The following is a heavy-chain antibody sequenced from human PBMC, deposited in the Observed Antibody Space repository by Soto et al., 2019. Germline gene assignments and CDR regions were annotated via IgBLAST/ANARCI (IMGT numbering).Heavy chain of an antibody. CDR3: ASHNTNYDILTGYYRIDT. Sequence: SETLSLTCTVSGGSISSSSYYWGWIRQPPGKGLEWIGSIYYSGSTYYNPSLKSRVTISVDTSKNQFSLKLSSVTAADTAVYYCASHNTNYDILTGYYRIDTWGQGTLVTVSS. V-gene: IGHV4-39*01. CDR1: GGSISSSSYY. D-gene: IGHD3-9*01. J-gene: IGHJ5*02. CDR2: IYYSGST.